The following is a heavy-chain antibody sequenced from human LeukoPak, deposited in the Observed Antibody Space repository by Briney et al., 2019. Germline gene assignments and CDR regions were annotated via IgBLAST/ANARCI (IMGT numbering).Heavy chain of an antibody. V-gene: IGHV1-69*06. CDR1: GGTFSSYA. CDR2: IIPIFGTA. CDR3: ARASWDCSSTSCYVLYNWFDP. Sequence: GASVKVSCKASGGTFSSYAISWVRQAPGQGLEWMGGIIPIFGTANYAQKFQGRVTITADKSTSTAYMELSSLRSEDTAVYYGARASWDCSSTSCYVLYNWFDPWGQGTLVTVSS. J-gene: IGHJ5*02. D-gene: IGHD2-2*01.